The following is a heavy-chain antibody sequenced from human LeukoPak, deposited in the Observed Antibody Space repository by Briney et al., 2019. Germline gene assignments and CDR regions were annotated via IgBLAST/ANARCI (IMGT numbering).Heavy chain of an antibody. V-gene: IGHV1-8*03. Sequence: ASVKVSCKASGYTFTGYYMHWVRQAPGQGLEWMGWMNPNSGNTGYAQKFQGRVTITRNTSISTAYMELSSLRSEDTAVYYCARGASRVISYNWFDPWGQGTLVTVSS. D-gene: IGHD3-22*01. CDR1: GYTFTGYY. CDR2: MNPNSGNT. J-gene: IGHJ5*02. CDR3: ARGASRVISYNWFDP.